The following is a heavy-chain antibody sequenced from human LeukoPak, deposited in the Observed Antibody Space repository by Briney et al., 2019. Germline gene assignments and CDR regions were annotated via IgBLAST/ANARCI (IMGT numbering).Heavy chain of an antibody. CDR3: ARGGAPDIVVVPAAIPYYYYYMDV. D-gene: IGHD2-2*01. Sequence: SVKVSCKASGGTFSSYAISWVRQAPGQGLEWMGGIIPIFGTANYAQKFQGRVTITADESTSTAYMELSSLRSEDTAVYYCARGGAPDIVVVPAAIPYYYYYMDVWGKGTMVTVSS. V-gene: IGHV1-69*01. CDR1: GGTFSSYA. CDR2: IIPIFGTA. J-gene: IGHJ6*03.